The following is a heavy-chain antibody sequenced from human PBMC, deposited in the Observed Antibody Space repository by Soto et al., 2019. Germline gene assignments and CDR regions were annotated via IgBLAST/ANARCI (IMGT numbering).Heavy chain of an antibody. CDR3: ARGNTVYGNLDY. D-gene: IGHD5-12*01. V-gene: IGHV3-74*01. CDR2: TSPAGSST. CDR1: GFTVTSYW. Sequence: GVSLRLSCAASGFTVTSYWMHWVRQAPGKGLVWVSRTSPAGSSTYYADFVRGRFTISKDTAKNTLYLQINSLGAEDTAVYLWARGNTVYGNLDYWGQGSLGTVSS. J-gene: IGHJ4*02.